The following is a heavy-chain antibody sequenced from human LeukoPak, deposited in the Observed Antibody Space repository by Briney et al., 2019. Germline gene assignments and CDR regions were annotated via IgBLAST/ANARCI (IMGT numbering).Heavy chain of an antibody. Sequence: SETLSLTCTVSGGSIGSYYWSWIRQPPGKGLEWIGYIYYSGSTNYNPSLKSRVTISVDTSKNQFSLKLSSVTAADTAVYYCASLRFLEWLYFDYWGQGTLVTVSS. D-gene: IGHD3-3*01. CDR3: ASLRFLEWLYFDY. V-gene: IGHV4-59*01. J-gene: IGHJ4*02. CDR2: IYYSGST. CDR1: GGSIGSYY.